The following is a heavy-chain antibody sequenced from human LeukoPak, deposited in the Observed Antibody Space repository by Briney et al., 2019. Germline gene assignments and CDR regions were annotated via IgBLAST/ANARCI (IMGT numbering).Heavy chain of an antibody. CDR2: ISNDGSIK. D-gene: IGHD3-22*01. CDR3: ARALRDDGSAYRALDC. J-gene: IGHJ4*02. V-gene: IGHV3-30*03. CDR1: GFTFSNFG. Sequence: GRSLRLSCTASGFTFSNFGMHWIRQAPGEGLEWVAVISNDGSIKYYADPVKGRFTVSRDNSKNALYLQMNSLRAEDTAMYFCARALRDDGSAYRALDCWGQGTLVTVSS.